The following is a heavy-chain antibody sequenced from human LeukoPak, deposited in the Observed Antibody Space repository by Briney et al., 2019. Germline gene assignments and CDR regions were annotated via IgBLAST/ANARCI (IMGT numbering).Heavy chain of an antibody. Sequence: GGSLRLSCAGSGFPFSSYWMNWVRQAPGKGLEWVSYISSSSSTIYYADSVKGRFTISRDNAKNSLYLQMNSLRAEDTAVYYCARGPGIAVAGTCDGMDVWGQGTTVTVSS. V-gene: IGHV3-48*04. J-gene: IGHJ6*02. CDR1: GFPFSSYW. D-gene: IGHD6-19*01. CDR2: ISSSSSTI. CDR3: ARGPGIAVAGTCDGMDV.